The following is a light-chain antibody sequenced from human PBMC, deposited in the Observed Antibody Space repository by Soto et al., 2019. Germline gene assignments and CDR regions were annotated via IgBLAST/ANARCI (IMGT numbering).Light chain of an antibody. V-gene: IGLV2-14*01. CDR2: EVN. Sequence: QSVLTQPPSLSVSPGQSITISCTGTSSDIGAYDYVSWFQQHPGKAPKLMISEVNNRPSGVSNRFSGSKSGNTAYLTIAGLQVEDEAESFCFSFTTTSTHVFGTGTKVTVL. CDR3: FSFTTTSTHV. CDR1: SSDIGAYDY. J-gene: IGLJ1*01.